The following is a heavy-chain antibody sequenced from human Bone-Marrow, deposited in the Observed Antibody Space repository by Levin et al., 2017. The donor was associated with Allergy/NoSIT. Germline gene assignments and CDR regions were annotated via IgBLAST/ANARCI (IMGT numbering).Heavy chain of an antibody. CDR3: ARSHFWTPGDV. D-gene: IGHD3-3*02. Sequence: MTSETLSLTCTVSGGSISSNYWSWIRQPPGKGLEWIGSVYYSGSTNYNPSLKSRVTMSVDTPKNQVSLKLSSVTAADTAVYYCARSHFWTPGDVWGKGTTVTVSS. CDR2: VYYSGST. CDR1: GGSISSNY. V-gene: IGHV4-59*01. J-gene: IGHJ6*04.